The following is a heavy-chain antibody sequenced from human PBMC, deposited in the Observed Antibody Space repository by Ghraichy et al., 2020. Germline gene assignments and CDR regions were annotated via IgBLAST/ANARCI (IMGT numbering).Heavy chain of an antibody. D-gene: IGHD5-24*01. J-gene: IGHJ4*02. V-gene: IGHV3-21*01. CDR2: ISSSSSYI. Sequence: GESLNISCAASGFTFSSYSMNWVRQAPGKGLEWVSSISSSSSYIYYADSVKGRFTISRDNAKNSLYLQMNSLRAEDTAVYYCARARWQLIDYWGQGTLVTISS. CDR3: ARARWQLIDY. CDR1: GFTFSSYS.